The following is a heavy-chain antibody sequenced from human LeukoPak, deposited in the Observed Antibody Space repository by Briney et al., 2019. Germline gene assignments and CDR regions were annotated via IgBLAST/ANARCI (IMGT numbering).Heavy chain of an antibody. J-gene: IGHJ4*02. D-gene: IGHD3-10*01. CDR3: AKDGLWFGDLTYFDY. CDR1: GFTFRNYG. CDR2: ISSDGTYE. V-gene: IGHV3-30*18. Sequence: GGSLRLSCAASGFTFRNYGMHWVRQAPGKGLEWVAVISSDGTYEYYPDSVKGRFTISRDNSKNTLYLQMNSLRADDTAVYFCAKDGLWFGDLTYFDYWGQGTLVTVSS.